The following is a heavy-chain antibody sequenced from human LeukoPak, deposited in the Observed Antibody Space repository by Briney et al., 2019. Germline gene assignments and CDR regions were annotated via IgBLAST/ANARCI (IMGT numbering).Heavy chain of an antibody. J-gene: IGHJ4*02. Sequence: SETLSLTCTVSGGSISSYYWSWIRQPPGKGLEWIGYIYTSGSTNYNPSLKSRVTISVDTSKNQFSLKLSSVTAADTAMYYCARRVRVGATPQYYFEYWGQGTLVTVSS. D-gene: IGHD1-26*01. V-gene: IGHV4-4*09. CDR2: IYTSGST. CDR1: GGSISSYY. CDR3: ARRVRVGATPQYYFEY.